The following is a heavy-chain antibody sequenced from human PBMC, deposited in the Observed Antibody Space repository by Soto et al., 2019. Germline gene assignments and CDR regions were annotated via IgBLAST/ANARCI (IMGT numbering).Heavy chain of an antibody. CDR3: ARHMAAADEVVYYYYGMDV. V-gene: IGHV5-51*01. J-gene: IGHJ6*02. CDR2: IYPGDSDT. CDR1: GYSFTSYW. D-gene: IGHD6-13*01. Sequence: PGESLKISCKGSGYSFTSYWIGWVRQMPGKGLEWMGIIYPGDSDTRYSPSFQGQVTISADKSISTAYLQWSSLKASDTAMYYCARHMAAADEVVYYYYGMDVWGQGTTVSVS.